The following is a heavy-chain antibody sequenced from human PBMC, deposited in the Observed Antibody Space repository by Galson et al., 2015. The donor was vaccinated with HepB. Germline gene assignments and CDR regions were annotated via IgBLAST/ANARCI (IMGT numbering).Heavy chain of an antibody. CDR3: VRPRGAGAGDYQNWYFDL. Sequence: SLRLSCAASGFSFNYFPMHWVRQAPGKGLEWVAVISYTGTYTGYADFGRGRLTISRDNSRNALYLQMNSLTVEDTALYYCVRPRGAGAGDYQNWYFDLWGRGTPVTVSS. D-gene: IGHD4-17*01. CDR1: GFSFNYFP. CDR2: ISYTGTYT. J-gene: IGHJ2*01. V-gene: IGHV3-30*04.